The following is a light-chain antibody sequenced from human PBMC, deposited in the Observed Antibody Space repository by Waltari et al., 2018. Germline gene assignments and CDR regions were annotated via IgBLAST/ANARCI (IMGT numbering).Light chain of an antibody. J-gene: IGLJ3*02. CDR2: RSD. V-gene: IGLV1-44*01. CDR1: ASNIGGNL. Sequence: QSVLPQPPSASGTPGQRVTISCSGSASNIGGNLVNWYQQPPGKASKLLSYRSDQRPSGVPDRFSGSKTGTSASLAISGLQSDDEADYFCASWDDSLNGHWVFGGGTKVTVL. CDR3: ASWDDSLNGHWV.